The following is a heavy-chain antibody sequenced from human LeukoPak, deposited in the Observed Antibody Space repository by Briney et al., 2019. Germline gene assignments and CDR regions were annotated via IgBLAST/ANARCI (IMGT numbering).Heavy chain of an antibody. D-gene: IGHD6-13*01. V-gene: IGHV1-69*01. CDR3: ARTYSSSWYGWPTPYYGMDV. CDR2: IIPIFGTA. Sequence: ASVKVSCKASGGTFSSYAISWVRQAPGQGLEWMGGIIPIFGTANYAQKFQGRVTITADESTSTAYKELSSLRSEDTAVYYCARTYSSSWYGWPTPYYGMDVWGQGTTVTVSS. CDR1: GGTFSSYA. J-gene: IGHJ6*02.